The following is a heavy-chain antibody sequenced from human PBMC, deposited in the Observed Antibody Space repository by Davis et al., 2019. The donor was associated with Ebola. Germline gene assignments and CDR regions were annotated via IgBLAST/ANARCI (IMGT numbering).Heavy chain of an antibody. CDR2: IYPGDSET. CDR1: GYSFTSYW. V-gene: IGHV5-51*01. D-gene: IGHD5-24*01. Sequence: GGSLRLSCKGSGYSFTSYWIGWVRQMPGKGLEWMGIIYPGDSETRYSPSFQGRITISAERSINTAYLQWKSLRASDTAIYYCARPLEIATLSHLGFWGQGTLVTVSS. J-gene: IGHJ4*02. CDR3: ARPLEIATLSHLGF.